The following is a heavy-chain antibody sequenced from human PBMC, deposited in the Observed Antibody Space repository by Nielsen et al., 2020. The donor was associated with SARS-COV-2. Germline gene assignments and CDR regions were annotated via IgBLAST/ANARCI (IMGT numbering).Heavy chain of an antibody. V-gene: IGHV3-53*01. J-gene: IGHJ4*02. CDR3: ARDREPGYNAVDY. Sequence: GGSLRLSCAASGFTVSNNYMSWVRQAPGKRLEWVSVIDVGGDTDYTDSVKGRFTISRDNSRNTLYLQINSLRVDDTAVYYCARDREPGYNAVDYWGQGTLVTVSS. CDR2: IDVGGDT. D-gene: IGHD1-14*01. CDR1: GFTVSNNY.